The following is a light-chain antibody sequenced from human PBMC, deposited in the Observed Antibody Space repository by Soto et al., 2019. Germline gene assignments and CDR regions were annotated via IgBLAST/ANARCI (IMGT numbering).Light chain of an antibody. CDR1: QSVNQK. CDR3: QQFNNWPHT. V-gene: IGKV3-15*01. Sequence: EILLTQSPATLSVSPGERGTLSCRASQSVNQKLGWYQQKPGQAPRLLIYVASYRATGIPARFSGSGSGTEYTLTISNLQAEDFAVYYCQQFNNWPHTFGQGTKVDIK. J-gene: IGKJ2*01. CDR2: VAS.